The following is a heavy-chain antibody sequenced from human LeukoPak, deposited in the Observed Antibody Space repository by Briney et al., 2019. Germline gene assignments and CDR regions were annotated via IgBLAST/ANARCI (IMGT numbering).Heavy chain of an antibody. D-gene: IGHD2-15*01. V-gene: IGHV3-48*01. CDR1: GFTFSSYS. CDR2: ISSSSSTI. Sequence: PGGSLRLSCAASGFTFSSYSMNWVRQAPGKGLEWVPYISSSSSTIYYADSVKGRFTISRDNAKNSLYLQMNSLRAEDTAVYYCARDLLVVVAANPDNWGQGTLVTVSS. CDR3: ARDLLVVVAANPDN. J-gene: IGHJ4*02.